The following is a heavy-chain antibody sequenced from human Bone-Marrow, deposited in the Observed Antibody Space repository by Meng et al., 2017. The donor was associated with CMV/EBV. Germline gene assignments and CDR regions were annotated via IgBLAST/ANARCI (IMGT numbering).Heavy chain of an antibody. J-gene: IGHJ4*02. CDR1: GGSISSSSYY. CDR2: IYYSGST. D-gene: IGHD1-7*01. Sequence: GSLRLSCTVSGGSISSSSYYWGWIRQPPGKGLEWLGSIYYSGSTYYNPSLKSRVTISVDTSKNQFTLKLSSVTAADTAVYYCARTGYTWNYVQNYFDYWGQGTLVTGYS. V-gene: IGHV4-39*01. CDR3: ARTGYTWNYVQNYFDY.